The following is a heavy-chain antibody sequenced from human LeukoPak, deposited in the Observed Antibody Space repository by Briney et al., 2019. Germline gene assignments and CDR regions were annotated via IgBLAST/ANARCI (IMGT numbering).Heavy chain of an antibody. Sequence: GGSLRLSCAASGFTFSSFSMNWVRQAPGKGLEWVSYIDSSSGSLYYADSVKGRFTISRDNAKNSLYLQMNSLRAEDTAVYFCARAVSYYYAMDVWGQGTTVTVSS. CDR2: IDSSSGSL. D-gene: IGHD4-17*01. J-gene: IGHJ6*02. CDR1: GFTFSSFS. CDR3: ARAVSYYYAMDV. V-gene: IGHV3-48*04.